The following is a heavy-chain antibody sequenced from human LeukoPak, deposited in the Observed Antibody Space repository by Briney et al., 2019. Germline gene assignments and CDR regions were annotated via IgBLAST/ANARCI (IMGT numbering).Heavy chain of an antibody. CDR1: GGSFSGYY. CDR3: ARGRGRYSSGWYRQAFDI. CDR2: INHSGST. V-gene: IGHV4-34*01. Sequence: SETLSLTCAVDGGSFSGYYWSWIRQPPGKGLEWIGEINHSGSTNYNPSLKSRVTISVDTSKNQFSLKLSSVTAADTAVYYCARGRGRYSSGWYRQAFDIWGQGTMVTVSS. J-gene: IGHJ3*02. D-gene: IGHD6-19*01.